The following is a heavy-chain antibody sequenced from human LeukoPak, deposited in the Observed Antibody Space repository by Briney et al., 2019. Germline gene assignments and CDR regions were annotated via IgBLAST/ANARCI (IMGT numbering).Heavy chain of an antibody. J-gene: IGHJ6*02. D-gene: IGHD1-26*01. V-gene: IGHV5-51*01. CDR2: IYPGDSDT. CDR3: ARLGPPGSGSFVWYYGMDV. CDR1: GFTFTTSW. Sequence: GESLKISCQGSGFTFTTSWIGWVRRLPGKGLEWMGNIYPGDSDTRYSPSFQGQVTISADKSISTAYLQWSSLKASDTAMYYCARLGPPGSGSFVWYYGMDVWGQGTTVTVSS.